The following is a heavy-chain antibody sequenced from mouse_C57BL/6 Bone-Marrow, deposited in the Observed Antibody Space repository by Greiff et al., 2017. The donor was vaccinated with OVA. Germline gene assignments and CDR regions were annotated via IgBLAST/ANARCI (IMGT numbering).Heavy chain of an antibody. J-gene: IGHJ3*01. V-gene: IGHV1-47*01. CDR3: ARPGDYDGYWFAY. Sequence: VQLQESGAELVKPGASVKMSCKASGYTFTTYPIEWMKQNHGKSLEWIGNFHPYNDDTKYNEKFKGKATLTVEKSSSTVYLELSRLTSDDSAVYYCARPGDYDGYWFAYWGQGTLVTVSA. CDR1: GYTFTTYP. CDR2: FHPYNDDT. D-gene: IGHD2-4*01.